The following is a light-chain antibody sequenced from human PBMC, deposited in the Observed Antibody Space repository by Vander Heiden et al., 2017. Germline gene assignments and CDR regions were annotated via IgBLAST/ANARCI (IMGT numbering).Light chain of an antibody. CDR1: NIGCTS. CDR3: QVWDSSSDHLYV. CDR2: DDS. Sequence: SYVLTPPPSVSVAPGQTARLTRRGNNIGCTSVHWYQQKPVQAPVLVVYDDSDRPSGIPERFSGSNSGNTATLTISRVEAGDEADYYCQVWDSSSDHLYVFGTGTKVTVL. V-gene: IGLV3-21*02. J-gene: IGLJ1*01.